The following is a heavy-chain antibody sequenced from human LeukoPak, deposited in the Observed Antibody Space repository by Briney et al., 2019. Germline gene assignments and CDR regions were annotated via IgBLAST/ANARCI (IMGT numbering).Heavy chain of an antibody. CDR3: ARVRFLESNQFDY. Sequence: GASVKVSCKASGYTFTSYGISWVRQAPGQGLEWMGWINPNSGGTNYAQKFQGWVTMTRDTSISTAYMELSRLRSDDTAVYYCARVRFLESNQFDYWGQGTLVTVSS. CDR1: GYTFTSYG. CDR2: INPNSGGT. V-gene: IGHV1-2*04. D-gene: IGHD3-3*01. J-gene: IGHJ4*02.